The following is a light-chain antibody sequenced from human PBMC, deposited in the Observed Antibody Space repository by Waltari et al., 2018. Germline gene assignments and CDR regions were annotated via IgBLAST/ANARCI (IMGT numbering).Light chain of an antibody. CDR3: QQYASFSYT. CDR1: QTISSW. J-gene: IGKJ2*01. CDR2: DAS. Sequence: DIQMTQSPSTLSASVGDRVTITCRASQTISSWLAWYQQKAGKAPKLLIYDASTLESGVPSRFSGSGSGTEFTLTISSLHPDDFATYYCQQYASFSYTFGKGNELTIK. V-gene: IGKV1-5*01.